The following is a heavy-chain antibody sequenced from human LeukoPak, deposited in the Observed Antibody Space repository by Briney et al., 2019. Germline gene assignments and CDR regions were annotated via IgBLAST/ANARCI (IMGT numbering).Heavy chain of an antibody. D-gene: IGHD5-18*01. CDR1: GGSISRYY. Sequence: SETLSLTCTVSGGSISRYYWSWIRQPPGKGLEWIAYIYYSGSTNYNPSLKSRVTISVDTSKNQFSLKLSSVTAADTAVYYCARVRGYSYGSDAFDIWGQGTMVTVSS. CDR2: IYYSGST. V-gene: IGHV4-59*01. CDR3: ARVRGYSYGSDAFDI. J-gene: IGHJ3*02.